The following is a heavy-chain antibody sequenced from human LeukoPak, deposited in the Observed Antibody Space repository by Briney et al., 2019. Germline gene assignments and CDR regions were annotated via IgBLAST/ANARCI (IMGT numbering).Heavy chain of an antibody. Sequence: ETLSVTCTVSGGSISSYYWSWIRQPPGQGLEWIGYIYYSGSTNYNPSLKSRVLITVDSPKNQFSLKLSSVTAADTAVYYCARERYCSSTSCYRGGQDGAIAMWGQGTTLTVSS. J-gene: IGHJ3*02. D-gene: IGHD2-2*02. CDR3: ARERYCSSTSCYRGGQDGAIAM. V-gene: IGHV4-59*01. CDR1: GGSISSYY. CDR2: IYYSGST.